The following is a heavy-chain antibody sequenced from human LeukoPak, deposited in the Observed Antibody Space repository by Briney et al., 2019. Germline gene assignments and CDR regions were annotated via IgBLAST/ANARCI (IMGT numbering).Heavy chain of an antibody. D-gene: IGHD1-26*01. Sequence: PGGSLRLSCAASGFTFSSYSMNWVRQAPGKGLEWVSSISSSSSYIYYADSVKGRFTISRDNAKNSLYLQMNSLRAEDTAVYYCARVGGGYSGSYYVDYWGQGTLVTVSS. CDR2: ISSSSSYI. J-gene: IGHJ4*02. CDR3: ARVGGGYSGSYYVDY. CDR1: GFTFSSYS. V-gene: IGHV3-21*01.